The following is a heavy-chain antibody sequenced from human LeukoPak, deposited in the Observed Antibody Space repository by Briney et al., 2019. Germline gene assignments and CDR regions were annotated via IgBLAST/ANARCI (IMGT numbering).Heavy chain of an antibody. J-gene: IGHJ4*02. Sequence: PSETLSFTCTVSGGSISSYYWSWIRQPPGKGLEWIGYIYYGGSTNYNPSLKSRVTISVDTSKNQFSLKLSSVTAADTAVYYCASITSSWTPSLDYWGQGTLVTVSS. CDR1: GGSISSYY. CDR3: ASITSSWTPSLDY. CDR2: IYYGGST. V-gene: IGHV4-59*01. D-gene: IGHD6-13*01.